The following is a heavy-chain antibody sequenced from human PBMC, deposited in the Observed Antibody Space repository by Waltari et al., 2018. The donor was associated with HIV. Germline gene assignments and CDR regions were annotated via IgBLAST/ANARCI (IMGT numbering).Heavy chain of an antibody. Sequence: QVQLQQWGAGLLKPSETLSLTCAVYGGSFSGYYWSWIRQPPGKGLEWIGEINHSGSTNYTPSLKSRVTISVDTSKNQFSLKLSSVTAADTAVYYCARMTPDYYDSSGTFDIWGQGTMVTVSS. D-gene: IGHD3-22*01. CDR3: ARMTPDYYDSSGTFDI. J-gene: IGHJ3*02. CDR1: GGSFSGYY. CDR2: INHSGST. V-gene: IGHV4-34*01.